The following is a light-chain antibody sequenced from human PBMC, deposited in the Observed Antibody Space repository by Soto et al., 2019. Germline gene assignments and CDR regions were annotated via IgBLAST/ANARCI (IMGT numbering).Light chain of an antibody. V-gene: IGKV3-15*01. CDR3: QXYNNWPPRAWT. CDR1: QSVSSN. Sequence: EIVMTQSPATLSVSPGERATLSCRASQSVSSNLAWYQQKPGQAPRLLIYGASTRATGIPARFSGSGSGTEFTLTISSLQSEDFAVYYCQXYNNWPPRAWTFGQGTKVEIK. J-gene: IGKJ1*01. CDR2: GAS.